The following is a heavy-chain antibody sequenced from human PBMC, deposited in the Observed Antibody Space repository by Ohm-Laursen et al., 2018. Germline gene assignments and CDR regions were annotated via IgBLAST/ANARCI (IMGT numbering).Heavy chain of an antibody. V-gene: IGHV4-59*08. Sequence: TLSLTCAVSGGSISSYYWSWIRQPPGKGLVWIGYIYYSGSTNYNPSLKSRVTISVDTSKNQFSLKLSSVTAAGTAVYYCARLPYYYDSSGYGFYYYGMDVWGQGTTVTVSS. J-gene: IGHJ6*02. CDR1: GGSISSYY. D-gene: IGHD3-22*01. CDR2: IYYSGST. CDR3: ARLPYYYDSSGYGFYYYGMDV.